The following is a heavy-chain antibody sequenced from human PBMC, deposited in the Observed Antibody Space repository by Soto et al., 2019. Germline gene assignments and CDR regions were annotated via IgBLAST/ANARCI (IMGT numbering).Heavy chain of an antibody. Sequence: SETLSLTCTVSGGSVSSGSYYWSWIRQPPGKGLEWIGYIYYSGSTNYNPSLKSRVTISVDTSKNQFSLKLSSVTAADTAVYYCAGTILTGYYTFDYWGHGTLVTVSS. CDR2: IYYSGST. CDR1: GGSVSSGSYY. D-gene: IGHD3-9*01. J-gene: IGHJ4*01. CDR3: AGTILTGYYTFDY. V-gene: IGHV4-61*01.